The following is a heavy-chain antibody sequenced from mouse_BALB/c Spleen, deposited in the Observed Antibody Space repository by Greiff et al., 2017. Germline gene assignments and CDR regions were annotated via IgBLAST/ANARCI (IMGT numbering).Heavy chain of an antibody. CDR3: ARGDYDYDA. CDR1: GYSITSDYA. V-gene: IGHV3-2*02. D-gene: IGHD2-4*01. Sequence: EVQLQESGPGLVKPSQSLSLTCTVTGYSITSDYAWNWIRQFPGNKLEWMGYISYSGSTSYNPSLKSRISITRDTSKNQFFLQLNSVTTEDTATYYCARGDYDYDAWGQGTTLTVSS. J-gene: IGHJ2*01. CDR2: ISYSGST.